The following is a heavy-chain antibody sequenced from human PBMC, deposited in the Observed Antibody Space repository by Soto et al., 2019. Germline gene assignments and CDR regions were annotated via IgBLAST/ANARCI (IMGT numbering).Heavy chain of an antibody. Sequence: QITLKESGPTLVKPTQTLTLTCIFSGFSLSTNGVGVGWIRQPPGKALEWLALIYWDDDKRYSPSLNSRLAXTXXTPKNQVVLTMTNMDPVDTATYYCARHYSGSYFSYWGQGTLVTVSS. V-gene: IGHV2-5*02. J-gene: IGHJ4*02. CDR3: ARHYSGSYFSY. D-gene: IGHD1-26*01. CDR1: GFSLSTNGVG. CDR2: IYWDDDK.